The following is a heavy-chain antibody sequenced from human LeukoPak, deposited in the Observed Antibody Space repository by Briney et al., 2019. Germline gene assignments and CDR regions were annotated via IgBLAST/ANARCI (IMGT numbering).Heavy chain of an antibody. CDR2: IYWDDDK. CDR1: GFSLSTSGGG. V-gene: IGHV2-5*02. J-gene: IGHJ4*02. CDR3: ARISGDPYSSSYYYFDS. D-gene: IGHD6-19*01. Sequence: SGPTLVNPTQTLTLTCTFSGFSLSTSGGGVGWIRQPPGKALEWLALIYWDDDKRYSPSLKTRLTISKDTSKNQVILSLINIDPVDTATYYCARISGDPYSSSYYYFDSWGQGTLVTVSS.